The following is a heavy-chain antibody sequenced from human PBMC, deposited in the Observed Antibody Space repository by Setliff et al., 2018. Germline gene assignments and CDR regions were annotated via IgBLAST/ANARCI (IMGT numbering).Heavy chain of an antibody. J-gene: IGHJ4*02. Sequence: SETLSLTCTVSGGPISSSNYYWGWIRQPPGKGLEWIGGIYNSGYTHYKPSLKSRATISVDTSNNQFSLNLRSVTAADTAIYYCARHFRSSKVQFLEYLTDYYFDSWGQGTLVTVSS. CDR2: IYNSGYT. D-gene: IGHD3-3*01. CDR1: GGPISSSNYY. CDR3: ARHFRSSKVQFLEYLTDYYFDS. V-gene: IGHV4-39*01.